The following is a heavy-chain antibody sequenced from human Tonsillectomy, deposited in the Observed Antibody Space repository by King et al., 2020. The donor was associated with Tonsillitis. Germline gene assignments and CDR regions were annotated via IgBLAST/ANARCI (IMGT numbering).Heavy chain of an antibody. CDR3: AKDKGADYYDSGRGAFDF. V-gene: IGHV3-21*01. CDR2: ISRTVRKI. J-gene: IGHJ3*01. CDR1: GFTFSNFD. Sequence: VQLVESGGGLVKPGGSLRLACATSGFTFSNFDMNWVRQAPGKGLELVSSISRTVRKIYYADSVKGRVTISRDKAGNSMFLRMNRLRVEETAGYYCAKDKGADYYDSGRGAFDFGGKGTTVTVSS. D-gene: IGHD3-22*01.